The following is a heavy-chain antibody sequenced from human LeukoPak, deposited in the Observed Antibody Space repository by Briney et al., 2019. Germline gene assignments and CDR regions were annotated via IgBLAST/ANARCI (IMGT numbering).Heavy chain of an antibody. Sequence: GASVKVCCKASGGTFSSYAISWVRQAPGQGLEWMGGIIPIFGTANYAQKFQGRVTITADKSTSTAYMELNSLRSEDTAVYYCASSLAVAGTEADYWGQGTLVTVSS. J-gene: IGHJ4*02. D-gene: IGHD6-19*01. CDR2: IIPIFGTA. V-gene: IGHV1-69*06. CDR1: GGTFSSYA. CDR3: ASSLAVAGTEADY.